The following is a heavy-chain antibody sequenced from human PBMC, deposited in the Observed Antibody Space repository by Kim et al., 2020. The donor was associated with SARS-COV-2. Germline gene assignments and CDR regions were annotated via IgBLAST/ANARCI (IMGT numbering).Heavy chain of an antibody. CDR3: ARDVRYLDY. CDR2: INQDGSEK. Sequence: GGSLRLSCAASGFTYTDYWMIWVRQAPGKGLERVANINQDGSEKRYVDSVKGRFTISRDNAKDSLYLQMDSLRIEDTAVYYCARDVRYLDYWGQGTLVTV. V-gene: IGHV3-7*03. D-gene: IGHD3-9*01. J-gene: IGHJ4*02. CDR1: GFTYTDYW.